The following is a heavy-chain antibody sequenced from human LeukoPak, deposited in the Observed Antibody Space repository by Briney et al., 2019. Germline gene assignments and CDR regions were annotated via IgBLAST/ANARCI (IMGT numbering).Heavy chain of an antibody. J-gene: IGHJ4*02. Sequence: GGSLRLSCAASGFTVSSNYMSWVRQAPGKGLEWVSVIYTGGSAYYADSVKGRFTISRDNSKKTLYLQMNGLRAEDTAVYYCARVEEAVAGTRATYYFDYWGQGTLVTVSS. CDR1: GFTVSSNY. CDR3: ARVEEAVAGTRATYYFDY. D-gene: IGHD6-19*01. CDR2: IYTGGSA. V-gene: IGHV3-53*01.